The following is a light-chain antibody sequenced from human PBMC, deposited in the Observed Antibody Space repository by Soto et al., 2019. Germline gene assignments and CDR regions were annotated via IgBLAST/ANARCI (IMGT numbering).Light chain of an antibody. CDR2: EVT. CDR3: SSYTDSNTWV. V-gene: IGLV2-14*01. Sequence: QSVLTQPASVSGSPGQSITISCTGTSSDVGGYSYVSWYQQHPGKAPKLMIYEVTNRPSGVSNRFSGSKSGDTASLTTSGLQAEDEADYYCSSYTDSNTWVFGGGTKLTVL. CDR1: SSDVGGYSY. J-gene: IGLJ3*02.